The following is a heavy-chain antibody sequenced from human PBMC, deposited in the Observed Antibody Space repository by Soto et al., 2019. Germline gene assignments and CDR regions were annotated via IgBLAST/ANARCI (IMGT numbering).Heavy chain of an antibody. CDR2: ISYDGSNK. J-gene: IGHJ4*02. V-gene: IGHV3-30*18. D-gene: IGHD3-3*01. Sequence: GGSLRLSCAASGFTFSSYGMHWVRQAPGKGLEWVAVISYDGSNKYYADSVKGRFTISRDNSKNTLYLQMNSLRAEDTAVYYCANELYASWSGVMGSFDYWGQGTLVTVS. CDR1: GFTFSSYG. CDR3: ANELYASWSGVMGSFDY.